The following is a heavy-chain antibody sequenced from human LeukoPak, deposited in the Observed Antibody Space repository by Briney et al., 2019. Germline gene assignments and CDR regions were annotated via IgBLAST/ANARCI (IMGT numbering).Heavy chain of an antibody. CDR2: ISGDGRSA. CDR3: ARQIFYSTSWLPFDY. V-gene: IGHV3-74*01. Sequence: PGGSLRLSCAASGFTFSTSWMHWVRQAPGKGLVWVSRISGDGRSASYADSVKGRFTISRDNTKNTLFLQMNSLRAEDTAVYFCARQIFYSTSWLPFDYWGQGTLVTVSP. J-gene: IGHJ4*02. D-gene: IGHD6-13*01. CDR1: GFTFSTSW.